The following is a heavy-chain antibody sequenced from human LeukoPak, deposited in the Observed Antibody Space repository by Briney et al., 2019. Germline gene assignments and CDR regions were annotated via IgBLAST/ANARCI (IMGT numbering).Heavy chain of an antibody. J-gene: IGHJ4*02. D-gene: IGHD3-22*01. CDR3: ARGLSWGSSGYYSY. CDR2: VNHSGST. Sequence: PSETLSLTCAVYGGSFSGYYWSWIRQPPGKGLEWIGEVNHSGSTNYNPSLKSRVTISVDTSKNQFSLKLSSVTAADTAVYYCARGLSWGSSGYYSYWGRGTLVTVSS. CDR1: GGSFSGYY. V-gene: IGHV4-34*01.